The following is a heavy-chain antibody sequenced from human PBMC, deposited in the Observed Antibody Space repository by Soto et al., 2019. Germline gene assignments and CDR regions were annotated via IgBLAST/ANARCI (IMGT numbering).Heavy chain of an antibody. J-gene: IGHJ4*02. CDR2: INPSGGST. CDR1: GYTFTNYY. D-gene: IGHD6-13*01. CDR3: ARGLAAGDY. V-gene: IGHV1-46*01. Sequence: QVQLVQSGAEVKNPGASVKVSCKASGYTFTNYYIHWVRQAPGPGLEWMAIINPSGGSTNYAQKFQGRVTLARDTFTSTVYMELSSLRSEDTAIYYCARGLAAGDYWGQGTLVTVSS.